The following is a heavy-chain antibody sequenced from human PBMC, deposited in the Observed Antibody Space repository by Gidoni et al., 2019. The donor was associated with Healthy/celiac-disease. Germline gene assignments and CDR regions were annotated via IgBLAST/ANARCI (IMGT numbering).Heavy chain of an antibody. J-gene: IGHJ4*02. CDR1: GFTFSSYS. Sequence: EVQLVESGGGLVKPGGSLRLSCAASGFTFSSYSMNWVRQAPGKGLEWVSSISSSSSDIYYADSVKGRFTISRDNAKNSLYLQMNSLRAEDTAVYYCARDGRLVATDLFLLFGPKEYYFDYWGQGTLVTVSS. CDR3: ARDGRLVATDLFLLFGPKEYYFDY. V-gene: IGHV3-21*01. CDR2: ISSSSSDI. D-gene: IGHD5-12*01.